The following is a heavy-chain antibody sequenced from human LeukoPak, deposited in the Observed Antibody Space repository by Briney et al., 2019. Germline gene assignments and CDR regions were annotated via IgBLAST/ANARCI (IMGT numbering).Heavy chain of an antibody. D-gene: IGHD1-26*01. CDR3: AIAQSWDELFDS. J-gene: IGHJ4*02. CDR1: GFPFSSYG. CDR2: IWSDGSEE. V-gene: IGHV3-33*03. Sequence: GGSLRLSCAASGFPFSSYGMHWVRQAPGMGLEWVAIIWSDGSEEFYAESVKGRFTISRDSSKNTLFLQMNSLRDEDSAVYYCAIAQSWDELFDSWGQGTLVTVSS.